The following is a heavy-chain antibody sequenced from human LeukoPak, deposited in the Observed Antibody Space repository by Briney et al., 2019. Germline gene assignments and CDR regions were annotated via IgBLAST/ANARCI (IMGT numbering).Heavy chain of an antibody. CDR1: GGSISSGSYY. D-gene: IGHD5-18*01. J-gene: IGHJ3*02. CDR2: ISYSGST. V-gene: IGHV4-61*10. Sequence: PSQTLSLTCTVSGGSISSGSYYWSWIRQPAGKGLEWIGYISYSGSTSYNPSLKSRVTISVDTSKNQFSLKLTSVTAADTAVYYCARDGDTAMILFAFDIWGQGTMVTVSS. CDR3: ARDGDTAMILFAFDI.